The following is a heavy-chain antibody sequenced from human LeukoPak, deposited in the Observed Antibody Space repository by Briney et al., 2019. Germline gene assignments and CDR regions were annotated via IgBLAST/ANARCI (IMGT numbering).Heavy chain of an antibody. CDR2: ISERGGST. Sequence: GGSLRLSCVVSGITLSNYGMSWVRQAPGKGLEWVSGISERGGSTDYADSVKGRFIISRDTSKNTVYLQMNSLRVEDTAVYFCAKRGIVIRAVIIIGFHKEAYYFDYWGQGILVTVSS. V-gene: IGHV3-23*01. CDR1: GITLSNYG. D-gene: IGHD3-10*01. J-gene: IGHJ4*02. CDR3: AKRGIVIRAVIIIGFHKEAYYFDY.